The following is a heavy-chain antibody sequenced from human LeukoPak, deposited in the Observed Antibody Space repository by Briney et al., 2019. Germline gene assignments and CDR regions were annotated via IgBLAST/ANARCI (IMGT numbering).Heavy chain of an antibody. CDR2: ISGSTSTI. Sequence: PGGSLRLSCAASGFTFSSYSMNWVRQAPGKGLEWVSYISSSRVSYISGSTSTIYYADSVKGRFTISRDNAKNSLYLQMNSLRAEDTAVYYCAREWTSFGGYMDVWGKGTTVTVSS. V-gene: IGHV3-48*01. J-gene: IGHJ6*03. CDR1: GFTFSSYS. D-gene: IGHD3-16*01. CDR3: AREWTSFGGYMDV.